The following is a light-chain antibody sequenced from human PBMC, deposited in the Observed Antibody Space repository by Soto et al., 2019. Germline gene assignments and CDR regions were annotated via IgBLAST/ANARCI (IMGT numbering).Light chain of an antibody. CDR2: DAS. Sequence: IVLTQSPGTLSLSPGERANLSCRTSQSVSRTLAWYQQKSGQAPRLLIYDASNRATGIPTRFSGSGSGTDFTLTISSLEPEDFAVYYCQQRYNWPQTFGQGTKVEIK. J-gene: IGKJ1*01. CDR3: QQRYNWPQT. CDR1: QSVSRT. V-gene: IGKV3-11*01.